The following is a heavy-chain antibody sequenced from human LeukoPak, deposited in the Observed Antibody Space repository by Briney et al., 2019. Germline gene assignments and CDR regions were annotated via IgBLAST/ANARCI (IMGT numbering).Heavy chain of an antibody. Sequence: ASVTVSFTSSVYTFTNYGISWVRQAPGKGLEGMGWISAYNGNTNYAQKLQGRVTMTTDTSTSTAYMELRSLRSDDTAVYYCARDGYSSGWYYDYWGQGTLVTVSS. CDR2: ISAYNGNT. J-gene: IGHJ4*02. V-gene: IGHV1-18*01. D-gene: IGHD6-19*01. CDR3: ARDGYSSGWYYDY. CDR1: VYTFTNYG.